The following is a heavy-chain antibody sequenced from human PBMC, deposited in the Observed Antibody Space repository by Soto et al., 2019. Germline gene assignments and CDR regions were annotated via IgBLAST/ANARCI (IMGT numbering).Heavy chain of an antibody. J-gene: IGHJ4*02. Sequence: QVQLVQSGAEVKKPGASVKVSCKASGYTFTNYYIHWVRQAPGQGLEWMGIINPTSGSTNYAQKFQGRVTLTYDPSTTTVYMELSGLRSEDTAVLYCAREFAAGDHWGQGPMVTVSS. CDR1: GYTFTNYY. V-gene: IGHV1-46*01. CDR2: INPTSGST. CDR3: AREFAAGDH. D-gene: IGHD6-13*01.